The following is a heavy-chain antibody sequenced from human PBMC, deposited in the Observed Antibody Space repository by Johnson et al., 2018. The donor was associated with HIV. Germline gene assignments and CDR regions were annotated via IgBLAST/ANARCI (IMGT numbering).Heavy chain of an antibody. V-gene: IGHV3-30*02. CDR3: AKDDQWGSTGEAFDI. J-gene: IGHJ3*02. Sequence: QVQLVESGGGVVQPGGSLRLSCATSGFTFSTYGMHWVRQAPGKGLEWVAFLRYDGSLKYLADSVKGRFTISRDNSKNTLYLQMNSLRADDTAVYYCAKDDQWGSTGEAFDIWGQGTKVTVSS. CDR2: LRYDGSLK. CDR1: GFTFSTYG. D-gene: IGHD2-8*02.